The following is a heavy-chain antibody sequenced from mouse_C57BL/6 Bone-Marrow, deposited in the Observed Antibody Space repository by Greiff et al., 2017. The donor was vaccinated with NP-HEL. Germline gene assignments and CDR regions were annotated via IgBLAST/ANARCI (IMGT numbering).Heavy chain of an antibody. Sequence: VMLVESGPGLVAPSQSLSITCTVSGFSLTSYAISWVRQPPGKGLEWLGVIWTGGGTNYNSALKSRLSISKDNSKSQVFLKMNSLQTDDTARYYCAREDYYGSSYWYFDVWGTGTTVTVSS. CDR1: GFSLTSYA. J-gene: IGHJ1*03. V-gene: IGHV2-9-1*01. CDR3: AREDYYGSSYWYFDV. CDR2: IWTGGGT. D-gene: IGHD1-1*01.